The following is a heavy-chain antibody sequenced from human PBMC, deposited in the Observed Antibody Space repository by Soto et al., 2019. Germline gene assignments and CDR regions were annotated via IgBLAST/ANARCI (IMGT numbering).Heavy chain of an antibody. CDR3: ARDMHAGFTHYFDP. J-gene: IGHJ5*02. CDR1: GGSINSSSYF. Sequence: SETLSLTCSVSGGSINSSSYFWGWVRQPPGKGLEWIGSIYYSGSTYYNPSLRSRVTISVDTSKNQFSLKLSSVTAADTAVFYCARDMHAGFTHYFDPWGQGTLVTVSS. CDR2: IYYSGST. V-gene: IGHV4-39*02. D-gene: IGHD1-26*01.